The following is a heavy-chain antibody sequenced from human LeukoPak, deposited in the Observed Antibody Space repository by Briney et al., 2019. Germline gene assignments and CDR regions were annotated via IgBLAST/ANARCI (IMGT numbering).Heavy chain of an antibody. CDR2: IYYSGST. V-gene: IGHV4-59*08. CDR1: GGSISSYY. CDR3: ARQHGGLLPPDY. D-gene: IGHD2-15*01. J-gene: IGHJ4*02. Sequence: PSETLSLTCTVSGGSISSYYWSWIRQPPGKGLEWIGYIYYSGSTNYNPSLTSRVTMSVDTSKNQFSLKLSSVTAADTAVYYCARQHGGLLPPDYWGQGTLVTVSS.